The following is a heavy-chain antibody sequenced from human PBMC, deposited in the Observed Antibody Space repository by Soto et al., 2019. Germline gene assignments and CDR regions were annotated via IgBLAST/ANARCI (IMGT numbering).Heavy chain of an antibody. Sequence: QVQLVQSGAEVRQPASSVKVSCKTSGATFSNYAITWVRQAPGQGLEWMGGIVPTVDTSTYAQKFQGRVTITADKFTNTVYMELSSLRSDDTAVYYCVRVVAIPGYPDNWGQGTLVTVSS. CDR1: GATFSNYA. CDR2: IVPTVDTS. D-gene: IGHD5-12*01. CDR3: VRVVAIPGYPDN. V-gene: IGHV1-69*14. J-gene: IGHJ4*02.